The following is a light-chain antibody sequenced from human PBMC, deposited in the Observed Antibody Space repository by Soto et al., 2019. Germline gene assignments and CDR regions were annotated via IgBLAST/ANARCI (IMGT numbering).Light chain of an antibody. Sequence: EIVMTQSPATLSVSPGERATLSCRASQSVSSNLAWYQQKPDQAHRLLIYGASTRATGIPARFSGSGSGTEFTLTISSLQSEDFAVYYCQQYNNWPQTFGQGTKVEIK. CDR1: QSVSSN. J-gene: IGKJ1*01. CDR3: QQYNNWPQT. CDR2: GAS. V-gene: IGKV3-15*01.